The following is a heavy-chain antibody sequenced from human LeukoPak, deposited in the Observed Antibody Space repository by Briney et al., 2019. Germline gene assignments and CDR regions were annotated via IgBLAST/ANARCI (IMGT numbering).Heavy chain of an antibody. CDR2: ISSSSSTI. Sequence: GGSLGLSCAASGFTFSSYSMNWVRQAPGKGLEWVSYISSSSSTIYYADSVKGRFTISRDNAKNSLYLQMNSLRAEDTAVYYCARDANVEMATITRGAGGWYFDLWGRGTLVTVSS. V-gene: IGHV3-48*04. J-gene: IGHJ2*01. CDR1: GFTFSSYS. CDR3: ARDANVEMATITRGAGGWYFDL. D-gene: IGHD5-24*01.